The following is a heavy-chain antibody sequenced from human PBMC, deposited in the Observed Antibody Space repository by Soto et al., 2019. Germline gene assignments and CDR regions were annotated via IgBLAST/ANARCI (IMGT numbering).Heavy chain of an antibody. D-gene: IGHD2-2*01. CDR1: GGTFSSYA. CDR3: ARVRAIVVVPAATYYYYGMDV. V-gene: IGHV1-69*13. CDR2: IIPIFGTA. J-gene: IGHJ6*02. Sequence: VASVKVSCKASGGTFSSYAISWVRQAPGQGLEWMGGIIPIFGTANYAQKFQGRVTITADESTSTAYMELSSLRSEDTAVYYCARVRAIVVVPAATYYYYGMDVWGQGTTVTVS.